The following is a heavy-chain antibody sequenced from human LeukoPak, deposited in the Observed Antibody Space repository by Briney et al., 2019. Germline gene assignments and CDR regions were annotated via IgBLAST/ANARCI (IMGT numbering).Heavy chain of an antibody. D-gene: IGHD4-17*01. CDR2: IYYSGST. CDR1: GDSLRGYY. CDR3: ARHQYGDYEPLKIDY. V-gene: IGHV4-59*08. Sequence: SETLSLTCTVSGDSLRGYYWSWIRQPPGKGLEWIGYIYYSGSTNYNPSLKSRVTISVDTSKNQFSLKLSSVTAADTAVYYCARHQYGDYEPLKIDYWGQGTLVTVSS. J-gene: IGHJ4*02.